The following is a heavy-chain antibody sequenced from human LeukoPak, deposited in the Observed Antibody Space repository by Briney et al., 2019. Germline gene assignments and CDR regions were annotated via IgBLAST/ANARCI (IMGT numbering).Heavy chain of an antibody. D-gene: IGHD1-26*01. CDR3: ATHIVGATLPGY. Sequence: ASVKVSCKVSGYTLTELSMHWVRQAPGKGLEWMGGFDPEDGETIYAQKFQGRVTMTEDTSTDTAYMELSSLRSEDTAVYYCATHIVGATLPGYWGQGTLVTVSS. CDR2: FDPEDGET. CDR1: GYTLTELS. V-gene: IGHV1-24*01. J-gene: IGHJ4*02.